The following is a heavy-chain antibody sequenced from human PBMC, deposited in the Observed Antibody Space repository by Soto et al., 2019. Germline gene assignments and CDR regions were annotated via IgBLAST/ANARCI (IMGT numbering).Heavy chain of an antibody. CDR1: GFTFSEYG. D-gene: IGHD1-26*01. J-gene: IGHJ4*02. Sequence: GGSLRLSCAASGFTFSEYGIDWIRQAPGKGLEWVAVISHEGGTQYYADSVRARFTVSRDNSKNIVYLQMDSLRPEDTAVYFCAKEGTPRVSRWDDNWGQGXLVTVYS. CDR2: ISHEGGTQ. CDR3: AKEGTPRVSRWDDN. V-gene: IGHV3-30*18.